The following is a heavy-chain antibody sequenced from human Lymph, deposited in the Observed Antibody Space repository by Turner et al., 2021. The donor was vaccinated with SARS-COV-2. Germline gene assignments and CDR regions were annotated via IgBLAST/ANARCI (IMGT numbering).Heavy chain of an antibody. CDR2: IFYRGRT. J-gene: IGHJ5*02. Sequence: QVQLQESCPRLVKPLEPLSLTCTVSGASMNNNYLSWIRQPPGKRLEWIGFIFYRGRTNYNPSLKSRVTISVDTSENQFALKLTSVTAADTAIYYCARQTVNNWVDPWGQGTLVTVSS. V-gene: IGHV4-59*01. CDR1: GASMNNNY. CDR3: ARQTVNNWVDP. D-gene: IGHD2-21*02.